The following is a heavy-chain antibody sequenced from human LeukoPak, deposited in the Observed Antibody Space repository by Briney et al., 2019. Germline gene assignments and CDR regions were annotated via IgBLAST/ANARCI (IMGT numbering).Heavy chain of an antibody. Sequence: SETLSLTCAVYGGPFSGYYWSWIRQPPGKGLEWIGEINHSGSTNYNPSLKSRVTISVDTSKNQFSLKLSSVTAAGTAVYYCARGRYCSSTSCYKGSFYYYGMDVWGQGTTVTVSS. CDR1: GGPFSGYY. CDR2: INHSGST. D-gene: IGHD2-2*02. V-gene: IGHV4-34*01. CDR3: ARGRYCSSTSCYKGSFYYYGMDV. J-gene: IGHJ6*02.